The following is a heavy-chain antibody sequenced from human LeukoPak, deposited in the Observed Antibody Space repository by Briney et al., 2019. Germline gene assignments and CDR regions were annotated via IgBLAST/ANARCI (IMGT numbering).Heavy chain of an antibody. D-gene: IGHD3-16*01. J-gene: IGHJ4*02. CDR1: GGSISSYY. Sequence: SETLSLTCTVFGGSISSYYWSWIRQPPGKGLEWIGYIYYSGSTNYNPSLKSRVTISVDTSKNQFSLKLSSVTAADTAVYYCARESPPRAGYDYVWGSYGRLFDYWGQGTLVTVSS. CDR2: IYYSGST. V-gene: IGHV4-59*01. CDR3: ARESPPRAGYDYVWGSYGRLFDY.